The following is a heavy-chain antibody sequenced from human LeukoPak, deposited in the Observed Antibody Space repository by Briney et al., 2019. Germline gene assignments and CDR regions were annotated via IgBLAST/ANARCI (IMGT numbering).Heavy chain of an antibody. D-gene: IGHD6-13*01. Sequence: SVKVPCKASGGTFSSYAISWVRQAPGQGLEWMGRIIPILGIANYAQKFQGRVTITADKSTSTAYMELSSLRSEDTAVYYCARDKGHAAAASLYYFDYWGQGTLVTVSS. V-gene: IGHV1-69*04. CDR2: IIPILGIA. CDR3: ARDKGHAAAASLYYFDY. CDR1: GGTFSSYA. J-gene: IGHJ4*02.